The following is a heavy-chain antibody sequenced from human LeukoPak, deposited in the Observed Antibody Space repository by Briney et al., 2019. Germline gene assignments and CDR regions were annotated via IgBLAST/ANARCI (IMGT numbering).Heavy chain of an antibody. CDR1: GGSISSGGYY. J-gene: IGHJ4*02. Sequence: SQTLSLTCTVSGGSISSGGYYWSWFRQPPGKGLEWIGYIYYSGSTYYNPSLKSRVTISVDTSKNQFSLKLSSVTAADTAVYYCAREVGATYFDYWGQGTLVTVSS. CDR3: AREVGATYFDY. CDR2: IYYSGST. D-gene: IGHD1-26*01. V-gene: IGHV4-31*03.